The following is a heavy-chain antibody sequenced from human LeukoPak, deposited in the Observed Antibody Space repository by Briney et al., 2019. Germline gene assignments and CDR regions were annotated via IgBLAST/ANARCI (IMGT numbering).Heavy chain of an antibody. J-gene: IGHJ4*02. CDR1: GYSFTSYW. D-gene: IGHD6-13*01. Sequence: GESLKISCKAPGYSFTSYWIGWVRQMPGKGLEWMGVIYPGDSDTRYSPSFQGQVTISADKSISTAYLQWSSLKASDTAMYYCATTGPEYSSSWYLHFWGQGTLVTVSS. CDR2: IYPGDSDT. CDR3: ATTGPEYSSSWYLHF. V-gene: IGHV5-51*01.